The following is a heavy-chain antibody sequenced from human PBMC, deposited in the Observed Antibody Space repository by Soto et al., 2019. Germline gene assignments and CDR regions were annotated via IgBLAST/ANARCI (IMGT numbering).Heavy chain of an antibody. D-gene: IGHD4-4*01. Sequence: SETLSLTCTVSGGSVSSGSYYWSWIRQPPGKGLEWIGYIYYSGSTNYNPSLKSRVTISVDTSKNQFSLKLSSVTAADTAVYYCAKEVASSKANGFAPWGQGTLVPVSS. V-gene: IGHV4-61*01. CDR3: AKEVASSKANGFAP. CDR1: GGSVSSGSYY. CDR2: IYYSGST. J-gene: IGHJ5*02.